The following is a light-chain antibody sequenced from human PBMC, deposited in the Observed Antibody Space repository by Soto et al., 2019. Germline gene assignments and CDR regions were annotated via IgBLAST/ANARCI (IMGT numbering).Light chain of an antibody. V-gene: IGLV2-14*01. CDR3: SSYSGSSTSVL. CDR2: DVS. J-gene: IGLJ2*01. CDR1: SSDVGDYNY. Sequence: QSVLTQPASVSGSPGQSITISCTGSSSDVGDYNYVSWYQQHPDKAPKLMIYDVSNRPSGVSDRFSGSKSGNTASLTISGIQAEDEADYYCSSYSGSSTSVLFGGGTKLTVL.